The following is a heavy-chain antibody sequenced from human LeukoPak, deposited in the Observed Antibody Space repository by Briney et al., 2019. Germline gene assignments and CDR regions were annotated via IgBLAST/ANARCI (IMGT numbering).Heavy chain of an antibody. CDR3: AKSASSYCSGISCLKYYFDY. CDR1: RFTFSSFG. Sequence: PGGSLRLSCAASRFTFSSFGVHWVRQAPGKGLEWVAVISYDGSNEYYADSVKGRFTISRDNSKNTLYLQMNSLRAADTAVYYCAKSASSYCSGISCLKYYFDYWGQGTLVTVSS. V-gene: IGHV3-30*18. J-gene: IGHJ4*02. D-gene: IGHD2-2*01. CDR2: ISYDGSNE.